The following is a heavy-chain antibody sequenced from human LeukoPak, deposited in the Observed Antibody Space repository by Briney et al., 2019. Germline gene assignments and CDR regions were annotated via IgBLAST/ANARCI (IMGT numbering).Heavy chain of an antibody. V-gene: IGHV3-48*03. CDR2: ISSSGSTI. J-gene: IGHJ4*02. CDR3: ARDPPRHYYDSSGYTDY. D-gene: IGHD3-22*01. CDR1: GFTFSSYE. Sequence: GGSLRLSCAASGFTFSSYEMNWVRQAPGKGLEWVSYISSSGSTIYYADSVKGRFTISRDNAKNSLYLQMNSLRAEDTAVYYCARDPPRHYYDSSGYTDYWGQGTLATVSS.